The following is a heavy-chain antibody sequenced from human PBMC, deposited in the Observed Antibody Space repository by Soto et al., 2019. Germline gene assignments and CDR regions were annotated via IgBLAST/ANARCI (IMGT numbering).Heavy chain of an antibody. D-gene: IGHD5-12*01. CDR1: GYTFTCYG. Sequence: GASVKVSCKASGYTFTCYGISWVRQSPGQGLEWMGWISAYNGNTNYAQKLQGRVTMATDTSTSTAYMELRSLRSDDTAVYYCARDLVDIVATMRPGYYYGMDVWGQGTMVTVSS. CDR2: ISAYNGNT. V-gene: IGHV1-18*01. CDR3: ARDLVDIVATMRPGYYYGMDV. J-gene: IGHJ6*02.